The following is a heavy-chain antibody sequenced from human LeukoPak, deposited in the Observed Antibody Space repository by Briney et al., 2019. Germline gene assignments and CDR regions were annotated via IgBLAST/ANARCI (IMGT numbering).Heavy chain of an antibody. J-gene: IGHJ4*02. CDR3: ASSSWYAHDY. CDR2: ISSSGSTM. CDR1: GFTFSSYE. V-gene: IGHV3-48*03. D-gene: IGHD6-13*01. Sequence: GGSLRLSCAASGFTFSSYEMNWVRRAPGKGLEWISYISSSGSTMYYADSVKGRFTISRDNAKNSLYLQMNSLRAEDTAIYYCASSSWYAHDYWGQGTLVTVSS.